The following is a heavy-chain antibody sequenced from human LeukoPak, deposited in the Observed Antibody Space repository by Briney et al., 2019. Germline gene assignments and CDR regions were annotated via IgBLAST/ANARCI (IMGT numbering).Heavy chain of an antibody. CDR2: INPNSGGT. CDR3: ARANALYCSSTSCLFDY. Sequence: ASVKVSCKASGYTFTDYYIHWVRQAPGQGLEWMAWINPNSGGTYYAQNFHDRITLTRDTSISTAYMELSRLRSDDTAIYYCARANALYCSSTSCLFDYWGQGTLVTVTS. V-gene: IGHV1-2*02. D-gene: IGHD2-2*01. CDR1: GYTFTDYY. J-gene: IGHJ4*02.